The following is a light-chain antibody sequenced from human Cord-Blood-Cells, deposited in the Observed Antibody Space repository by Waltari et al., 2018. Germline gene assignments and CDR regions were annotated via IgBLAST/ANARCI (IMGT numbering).Light chain of an antibody. V-gene: IGLV2-11*01. Sequence: QSALTQPRSVSGSPGQSVTISCTGTSSDVGGYNYVSWYQQHPGKAPKPMIYDVSKRPAAVPDRFSGSKSGNTASLTISGLQAEDDADYYCCSYAGSYTSYVFGTGTKVTVL. CDR1: SSDVGGYNY. J-gene: IGLJ1*01. CDR2: DVS. CDR3: CSYAGSYTSYV.